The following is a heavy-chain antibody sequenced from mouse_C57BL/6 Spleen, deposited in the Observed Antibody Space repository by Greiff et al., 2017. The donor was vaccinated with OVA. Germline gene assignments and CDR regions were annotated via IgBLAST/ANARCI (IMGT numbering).Heavy chain of an antibody. CDR1: GFTFSSYG. Sequence: EVQGVESGGDLVKPGGSLKLSCAASGFTFSSYGMSWVRQTPDKRLEWVATISSGGSYTYYPDSVKGRFTISRDNAKNTLYLQMSSLKSEDTAMYYCARGPGTNFDYWGQGTTLTVSS. V-gene: IGHV5-6*01. CDR3: ARGPGTNFDY. D-gene: IGHD4-1*01. J-gene: IGHJ2*01. CDR2: ISSGGSYT.